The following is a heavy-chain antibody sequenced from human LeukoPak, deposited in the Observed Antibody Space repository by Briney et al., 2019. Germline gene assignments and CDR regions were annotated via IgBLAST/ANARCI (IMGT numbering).Heavy chain of an antibody. D-gene: IGHD1-26*01. CDR2: IRYDGSNK. CDR1: GFPFSSYA. CDR3: AKDPRIGSRRSGYMDV. J-gene: IGHJ6*03. Sequence: GGSLRLSCAASGFPFSSYAMSWVRQAPGKGLEWVAFIRYDGSNKYYADSVKGRFTISRDNSKNTLYLQMNSLRAEDTAVYYCAKDPRIGSRRSGYMDVWGKGTTVTISS. V-gene: IGHV3-30*02.